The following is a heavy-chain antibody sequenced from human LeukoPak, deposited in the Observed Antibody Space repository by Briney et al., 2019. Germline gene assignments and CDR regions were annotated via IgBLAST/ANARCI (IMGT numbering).Heavy chain of an antibody. CDR2: IWYDGSDK. D-gene: IGHD6-19*01. V-gene: IGHV3-33*01. Sequence: GGSLRLSCAASGFTFSSYGMHWVRQAPGKGLEWVAVIWYDGSDKYYADSVKGRFTISRDNSKNTLYLQMNSLRVEDTTVYYCARVLGDSGWYLGWFDPWGQGTLVTVSS. CDR1: GFTFSSYG. J-gene: IGHJ5*02. CDR3: ARVLGDSGWYLGWFDP.